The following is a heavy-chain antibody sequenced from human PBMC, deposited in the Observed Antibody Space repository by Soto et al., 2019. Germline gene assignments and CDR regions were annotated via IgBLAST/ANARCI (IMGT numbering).Heavy chain of an antibody. CDR1: GFSLSTSGVG. V-gene: IGHV2-5*02. CDR3: AHANITKSFDI. D-gene: IGHD2-8*01. J-gene: IGHJ3*02. CDR2: IYWDDDK. Sequence: QIILKESGPTLVKPTETLTLTCTFSGFSLSTSGVGVGWIRQPPGKALECLALIYWDDDKRYSPSLKTRLTITKDTSKNQVVLTVTNTDPVDTATYYCAHANITKSFDIWGQGTMVTVSS.